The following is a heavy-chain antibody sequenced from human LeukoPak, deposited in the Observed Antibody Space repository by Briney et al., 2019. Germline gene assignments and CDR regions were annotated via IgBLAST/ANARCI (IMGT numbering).Heavy chain of an antibody. V-gene: IGHV3-23*01. CDR1: GFTFSSYA. CDR3: AKDTPISVTTGSDAFDI. Sequence: GGSLRLSCAASGFTFSSYAMSWFRQAPGKGLEWVSAISGSGGSTYYADSVKGRFTISRDNSKNTLYLQMNSLRAEDTAVYYCAKDTPISVTTGSDAFDIWGQGTMVTVSS. CDR2: ISGSGGST. J-gene: IGHJ3*02. D-gene: IGHD4-17*01.